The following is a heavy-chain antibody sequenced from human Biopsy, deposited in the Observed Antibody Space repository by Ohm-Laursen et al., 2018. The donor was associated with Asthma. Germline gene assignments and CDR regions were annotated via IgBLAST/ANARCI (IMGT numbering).Heavy chain of an antibody. Sequence: SLRLSCAASGFTFSSYAMHWVRQAPGKGLEWVAVISYDGSNKYYADSVKGRFTISRDNSKNTLYLQMNSLRAEDTAVYYCARDLHPTNHLGELSVGFDYWGQGTLATVSS. CDR3: ARDLHPTNHLGELSVGFDY. CDR2: ISYDGSNK. V-gene: IGHV3-30-3*01. J-gene: IGHJ4*02. D-gene: IGHD3-16*02. CDR1: GFTFSSYA.